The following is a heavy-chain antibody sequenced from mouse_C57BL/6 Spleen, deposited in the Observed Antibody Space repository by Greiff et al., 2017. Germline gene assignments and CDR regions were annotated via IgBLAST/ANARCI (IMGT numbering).Heavy chain of an antibody. CDR3: ARGVYGSSPWFAY. V-gene: IGHV3-6*01. J-gene: IGHJ3*01. CDR1: GYSITSGYY. CDR2: ISYDGSN. D-gene: IGHD1-1*01. Sequence: VQLKESGPGLVKPSQSLSLTCSVTGYSITSGYYWNWIRQFPGNKLEWMGYISYDGSNNYNPSLKNRISITRDTSKNQFFLKLNSVTTEDTATYYCARGVYGSSPWFAYWGQGTLVTVSA.